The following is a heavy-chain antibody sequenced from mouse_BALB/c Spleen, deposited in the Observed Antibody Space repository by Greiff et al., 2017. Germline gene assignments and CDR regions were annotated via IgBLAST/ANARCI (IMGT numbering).Heavy chain of an antibody. V-gene: IGHV5-6-5*01. CDR1: GFTFSSYA. D-gene: IGHD2-4*01. J-gene: IGHJ4*01. CDR3: ARGENYDYDVGRMDY. Sequence: EVKLVESGAGLVKPGGSLKLSCAASGFTFSSYAMTWVRQTPEKRLEWVASISSGGSTYYPDSVKGRFTISRDNARNILYLQMSSLRSEDTARYYCARGENYDYDVGRMDYWGQGTSVTVSS. CDR2: ISSGGST.